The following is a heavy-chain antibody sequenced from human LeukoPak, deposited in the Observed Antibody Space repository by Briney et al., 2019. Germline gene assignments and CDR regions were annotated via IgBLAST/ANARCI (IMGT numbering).Heavy chain of an antibody. CDR2: IDPDTGDT. D-gene: IGHD3-22*01. J-gene: IGHJ4*02. Sequence: ASVKVSCKPSGYTFIDHYLHWVRQAPRQGLESLGWIDPDTGDTNYPQKFQGRVTMTRDTSIRTAYMELNRLRSDDTAVYYCARAGHNSNSGGYDFWGLGTLVTVSS. CDR1: GYTFIDHY. V-gene: IGHV1-2*02. CDR3: ARAGHNSNSGGYDF.